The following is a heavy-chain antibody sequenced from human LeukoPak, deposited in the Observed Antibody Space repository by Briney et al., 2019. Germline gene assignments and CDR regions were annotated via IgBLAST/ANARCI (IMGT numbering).Heavy chain of an antibody. V-gene: IGHV4-30-2*01. CDR2: IYHSGST. J-gene: IGHJ3*02. CDR3: AREVEVEYCSSTSCPQYSSSWVAFDI. CDR1: GGSISSGGYY. D-gene: IGHD2-2*01. Sequence: TSETLSLTCTVSGGSISSGGYYWSWIRQPPGKGLEWIGYIYHSGSTYYNPSLKSRVTISVDRSKNQFSLKLSSVTAADTAVYYCAREVEVEYCSSTSCPQYSSSWVAFDIWGQGTMVTVSS.